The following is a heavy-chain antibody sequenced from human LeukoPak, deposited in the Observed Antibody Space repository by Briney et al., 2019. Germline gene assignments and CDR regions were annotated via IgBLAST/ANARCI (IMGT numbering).Heavy chain of an antibody. D-gene: IGHD2-2*01. CDR1: GFTVSSKY. V-gene: IGHV3-66*01. Sequence: PGGSLRLSCAASGFTVSSKYMSWVRQAPGKGLEWVSVIYSGGTTYYADSVKGRFTISRDNSKNTVYLQMNSLRAEDTAVYYCARAEDCSSTSCSHGFYGMDVWGQGTTVTVSS. CDR3: ARAEDCSSTSCSHGFYGMDV. CDR2: IYSGGTT. J-gene: IGHJ6*02.